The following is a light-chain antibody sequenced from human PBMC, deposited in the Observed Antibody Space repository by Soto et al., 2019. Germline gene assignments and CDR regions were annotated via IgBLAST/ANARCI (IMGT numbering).Light chain of an antibody. CDR1: TGAVTTSSY. CDR3: LLYFASGQWGE. V-gene: IGLV7-43*01. J-gene: IGLJ2*01. CDR2: STN. Sequence: QAVVTQEPSLTVSPGGTVTLTCASSTGAVTTSSYPNWFQQKPGQAPKPLIYSTNNKHSWTPARFSGSLLGGTAVLTLSGVQPEDDADYYCLLYFASGQWGEFGGGTKLTVL.